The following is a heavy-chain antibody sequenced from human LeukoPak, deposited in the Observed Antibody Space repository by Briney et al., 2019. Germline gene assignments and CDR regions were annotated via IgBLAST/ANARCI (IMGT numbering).Heavy chain of an antibody. D-gene: IGHD3-22*01. CDR3: AKDVRSGYFDY. CDR2: IYSDGSKQ. CDR1: GFIFNNYG. J-gene: IGHJ4*02. V-gene: IGHV3-33*06. Sequence: GGSLTHSCAASGFIFNNYGMHWVRQAPGKGLEWVAVIYSDGSKQNYADSVKGRFTISRDDSKNTVYLQMNSLRADDTAVYYCAKDVRSGYFDYWGQGTLVTVSS.